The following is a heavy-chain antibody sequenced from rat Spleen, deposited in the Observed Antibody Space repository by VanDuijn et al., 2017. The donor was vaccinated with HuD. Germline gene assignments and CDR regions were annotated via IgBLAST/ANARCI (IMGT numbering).Heavy chain of an antibody. CDR3: ARGRYDGTYYYPGAFDY. D-gene: IGHD1-12*02. CDR1: GIPLTNYH. J-gene: IGHJ2*01. V-gene: IGHV2S12*01. CDR2: ISSGGNT. Sequence: QVQLKESGPGLMQPSQTLSLTCPVSGIPLTNYHIHWIRQPPGKGLEWIAAISSGGNTHYNSALKSRLDISRETSKSQVFLKMNTLQTEDTAMYFCARGRYDGTYYYPGAFDYWGQGVIVTVSS.